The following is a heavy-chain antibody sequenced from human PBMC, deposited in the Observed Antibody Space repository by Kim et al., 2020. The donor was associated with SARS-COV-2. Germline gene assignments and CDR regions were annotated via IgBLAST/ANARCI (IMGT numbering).Heavy chain of an antibody. CDR2: IYYSGST. Sequence: SETLSLTCTVSGGSISSSSYYWGWIRQPPGKGLEWIGSIYYSGSTYYNPSLKSRVTISVDTSKNQFSLKLSSVTAADTAVYYCARQEGLLLWFGEDYWGQGTLVTVSS. V-gene: IGHV4-39*01. CDR3: ARQEGLLLWFGEDY. CDR1: GGSISSSSYY. J-gene: IGHJ4*02. D-gene: IGHD3-10*01.